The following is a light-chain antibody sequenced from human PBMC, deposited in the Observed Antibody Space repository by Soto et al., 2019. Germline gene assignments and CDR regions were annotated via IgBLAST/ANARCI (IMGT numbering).Light chain of an antibody. CDR2: KAS. CDR1: ESISGY. CDR3: QHYSTYWWT. V-gene: IGKV1-5*03. J-gene: IGKJ1*01. Sequence: DIQMTQAPSMLSASVGDRVTITCRASESISGYLAWYQQKPGQAPKLLIYKASTLETGVPSRFSGSGSGTRFTLSITSLQPEDFATYYCQHYSTYWWTFGQGTKVEIK.